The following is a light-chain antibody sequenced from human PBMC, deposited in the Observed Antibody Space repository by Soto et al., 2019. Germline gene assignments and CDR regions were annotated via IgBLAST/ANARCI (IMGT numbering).Light chain of an antibody. Sequence: DIVMTQSPDSLAVSLGERATINCKSSQTVLSNSNNKNFFAWYQMKPGQPPKLLISWASTRESGVPDRFSGSGSGTDFSLTISSLKAEDVAVYYCQQYYSGRGFGQGTKVEIK. CDR2: WAS. V-gene: IGKV4-1*01. J-gene: IGKJ1*01. CDR1: QTVLSNSNNKNF. CDR3: QQYYSGRG.